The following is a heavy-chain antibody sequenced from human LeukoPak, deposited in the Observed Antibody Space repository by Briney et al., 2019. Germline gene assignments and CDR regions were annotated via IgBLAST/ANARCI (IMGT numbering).Heavy chain of an antibody. J-gene: IGHJ4*02. CDR1: GFTISSYA. CDR2: ISGSGGST. CDR3: AKEEKYYYDSSGYWRY. D-gene: IGHD3-22*01. Sequence: GGSLRLSCAASGFTISSYAMSWVRQAPGKGLEWVSAISGSGGSTYYADSVKGRFTVSRDNSKNTLYLQMNSLRAEDTAVYYCAKEEKYYYDSSGYWRYWGQGTLVTVSS. V-gene: IGHV3-23*01.